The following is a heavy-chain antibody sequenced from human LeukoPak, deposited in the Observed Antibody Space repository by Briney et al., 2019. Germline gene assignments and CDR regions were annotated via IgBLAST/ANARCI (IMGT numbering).Heavy chain of an antibody. CDR1: GGTFSSYT. CDR3: AREFIKLGRDGYNYSDY. CDR2: IIPTLGIA. Sequence: SVKVSCKASGGTFSSYTISWVRQAPGQGLEWMGRIIPTLGIANYAQKFQGRVTITADKSTSTAYMELSSLRSEDTAVYYCAREFIKLGRDGYNYSDYWGQGTLVTVSS. D-gene: IGHD5-24*01. V-gene: IGHV1-69*04. J-gene: IGHJ4*02.